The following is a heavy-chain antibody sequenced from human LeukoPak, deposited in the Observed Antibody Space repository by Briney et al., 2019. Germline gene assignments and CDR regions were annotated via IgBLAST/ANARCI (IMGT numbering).Heavy chain of an antibody. J-gene: IGHJ4*02. V-gene: IGHV3-74*01. CDR2: IYGDT. D-gene: IGHD3-10*01. CDR1: GFTVSSHW. CDR3: ARSSEYAYGP. Sequence: PGGSLRLSCAASGFTVSSHWMHWVRQAPGKGLVWVSRIYGDTYYADSVKGRFTISRDNAKNSLFLQMDSLRADDTAVYYCARSSEYAYGPWGQGTLVTVSS.